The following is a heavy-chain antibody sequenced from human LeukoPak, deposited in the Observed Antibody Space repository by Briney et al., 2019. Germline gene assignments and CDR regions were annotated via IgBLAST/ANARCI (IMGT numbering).Heavy chain of an antibody. V-gene: IGHV4-4*02. D-gene: IGHD3-22*01. CDR2: ISHSGST. J-gene: IGHJ4*02. CDR1: GGSITSSYL. Sequence: PSETLSLTCAVSGGSITSSYLWSWVRQPPGKGLEWIGEISHSGSTNYNPSLKSRVTISVDKSKNQFSLNLSSVSAADTAVYYCARESSYDDSGVYYPYFNYWGQGTLVTVSS. CDR3: ARESSYDDSGVYYPYFNY.